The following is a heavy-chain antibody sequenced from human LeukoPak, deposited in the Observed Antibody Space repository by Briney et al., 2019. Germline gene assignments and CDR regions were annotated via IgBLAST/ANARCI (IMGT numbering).Heavy chain of an antibody. CDR2: IDPSDSYT. CDR3: ARRGGYVWGSYRMYYFDY. J-gene: IGHJ4*02. D-gene: IGHD3-16*02. Sequence: GESPKISCKGSGYSFTSYWISWVRQMPGKGLGWMGRIDPSDSYTNYSPSFQGHVTISADKSISTAYLQWSSLKASDTAMYYCARRGGYVWGSYRMYYFDYWGQGTLVTVSS. CDR1: GYSFTSYW. V-gene: IGHV5-10-1*01.